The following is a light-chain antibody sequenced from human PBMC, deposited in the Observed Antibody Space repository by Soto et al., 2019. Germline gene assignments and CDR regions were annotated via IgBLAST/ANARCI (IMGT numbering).Light chain of an antibody. J-gene: IGKJ1*01. CDR2: GAT. V-gene: IGKV3-20*01. CDR3: QQYGSWWT. Sequence: EIVLTQSPATLSLSPGERATLSCRASQSVSSYLAWYQQKPGQAPRLVIYGATSRATGIPDRFSGSGSGTDFTLTISRLEPEDFAVYYCQQYGSWWTFGQGTKVDIK. CDR1: QSVSSY.